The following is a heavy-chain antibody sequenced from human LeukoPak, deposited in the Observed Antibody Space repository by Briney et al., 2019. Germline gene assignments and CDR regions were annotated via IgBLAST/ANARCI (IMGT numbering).Heavy chain of an antibody. CDR2: IYYSGST. CDR3: ARSGIAAETLSYYYYYMDV. V-gene: IGHV4-39*01. J-gene: IGHJ6*03. Sequence: PSETLSLTCTVSGGSISSSSYYWGWIRQPPGKGLEWIGSIYYSGSTYYNPSLKSRVTISVDTSKNQFSLKLSSVTAADTAVYYCARSGIAAETLSYYYYYMDVWGKGTTVTISS. D-gene: IGHD6-13*01. CDR1: GGSISSSSYY.